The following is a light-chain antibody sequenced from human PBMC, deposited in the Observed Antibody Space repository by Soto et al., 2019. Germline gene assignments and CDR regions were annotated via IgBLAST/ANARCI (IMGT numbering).Light chain of an antibody. J-gene: IGKJ3*01. CDR2: GAS. CDR1: QSVSSSY. V-gene: IGKV3-20*01. Sequence: EIVLTQSPGTLSLSPGERATLSCRASQSVSSSYLAWYQQTPGQAPRLLIYGASSRATGIPDRFSGSGSGTDFTLTISRLEPEDFAVYYCQQYGGSRITFGPGTKVDIK. CDR3: QQYGGSRIT.